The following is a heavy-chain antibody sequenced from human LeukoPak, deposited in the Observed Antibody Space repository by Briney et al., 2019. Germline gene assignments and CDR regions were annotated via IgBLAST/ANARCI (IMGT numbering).Heavy chain of an antibody. CDR3: ARHDSFIPY. D-gene: IGHD5-18*01. Sequence: GGSLRLSCAASGFTFSDHAMSWVRQAPGKGLEWVAGISDSGRATYYTDSVRGRFTISRDISKNMVYLQLNNLRAEDTALYFCARHDSFIPYWGQGTLVSVSS. CDR1: GFTFSDHA. J-gene: IGHJ4*02. V-gene: IGHV3-23*01. CDR2: ISDSGRAT.